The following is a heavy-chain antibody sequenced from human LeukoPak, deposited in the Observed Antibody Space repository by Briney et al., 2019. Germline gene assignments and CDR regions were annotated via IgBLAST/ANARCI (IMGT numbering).Heavy chain of an antibody. CDR2: INPSGGST. V-gene: IGHV1-46*01. Sequence: GASVKVSCKASGYTFTSYYMHWLRQAPGQGLEWMGIINPSGGSTAYAQKFQGRVTMTRDTSISTAYMELSRLRSDDTAVYYCARDSGERGSGSYLIAYWGQGTLVTVS. D-gene: IGHD3-10*01. CDR1: GYTFTSYY. CDR3: ARDSGERGSGSYLIAY. J-gene: IGHJ4*02.